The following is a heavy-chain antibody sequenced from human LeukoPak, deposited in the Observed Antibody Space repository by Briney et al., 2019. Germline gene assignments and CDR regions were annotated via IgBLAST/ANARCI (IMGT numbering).Heavy chain of an antibody. Sequence: PGGSLRLSCAASGFIFSSYWMSWVRQAPGKGLQWVANIEEDGSEKYYVDSVKGRFTISRDNAKNSLYLQMNSLRAEDTAVYYCAVSSSWYLTFDYWGQGTLVTVSS. CDR3: AVSSSWYLTFDY. J-gene: IGHJ4*02. CDR2: IEEDGSEK. V-gene: IGHV3-7*05. CDR1: GFIFSSYW. D-gene: IGHD6-13*01.